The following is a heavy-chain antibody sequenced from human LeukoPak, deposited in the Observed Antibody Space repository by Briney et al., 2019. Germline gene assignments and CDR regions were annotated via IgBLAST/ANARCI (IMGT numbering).Heavy chain of an antibody. Sequence: AASVKVSCKASGYTFTGYYMHWVRQAPGQGLEWMGWINPNSGGTNYAQKFQGRVTMTRDTSISTAYMELSRLRSDDTAVYYCARESTMIVAVIPERYFDYWGQGTLVTVSS. CDR2: INPNSGGT. CDR1: GYTFTGYY. V-gene: IGHV1-2*02. CDR3: ARESTMIVAVIPERYFDY. J-gene: IGHJ4*02. D-gene: IGHD3-22*01.